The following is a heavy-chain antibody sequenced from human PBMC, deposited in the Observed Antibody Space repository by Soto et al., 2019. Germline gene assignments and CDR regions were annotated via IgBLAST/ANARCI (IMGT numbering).Heavy chain of an antibody. CDR3: ARSLLWVGYYGSGSYFPYYFDC. Sequence: QLQLQESGPGLVKPSETLSLTCTVSGGSISSSSYYWGWIRQPPGKGLEWIGSIYYSGSTYYNPSLKSRVALSAATPKLXXPXRXXSMPAADTAVYYCARSLLWVGYYGSGSYFPYYFDCWGQGTLVTVSS. J-gene: IGHJ4*02. V-gene: IGHV4-39*01. CDR1: GGSISSSSYY. CDR2: IYYSGST. D-gene: IGHD3-10*01.